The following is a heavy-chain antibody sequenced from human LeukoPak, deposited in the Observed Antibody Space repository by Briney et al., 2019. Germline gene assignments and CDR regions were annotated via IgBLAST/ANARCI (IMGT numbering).Heavy chain of an antibody. CDR1: GYTFTSYD. J-gene: IGHJ3*02. CDR3: ARGRSRGHSSWYGGDAFDI. D-gene: IGHD6-13*01. CDR2: MNPNSGNT. V-gene: IGHV1-8*01. Sequence: GASVKVSCKASGYTFTSYDINWVRQATGQGLEWMGWMNPNSGNTGYAQKFQGRVTMTRNTSISTAYMELSSLRSEDTAVYYCARGRSRGHSSWYGGDAFDIWGQGTMVTVSS.